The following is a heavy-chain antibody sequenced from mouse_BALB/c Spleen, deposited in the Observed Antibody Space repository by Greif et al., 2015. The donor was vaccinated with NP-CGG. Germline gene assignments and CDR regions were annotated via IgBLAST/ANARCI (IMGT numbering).Heavy chain of an antibody. J-gene: IGHJ3*01. Sequence: EVHLVESGGDLVKPGGSLKLSCAASGFTFSSYGMSWVRQTPDKRLEWVATISSGGSYTYYPDSAKGRFTISRDNAKNTLYLQMSSLKSEDTAMYYCARDGSSPAWFAYWGQGTLVTVSA. V-gene: IGHV5-6*01. CDR1: GFTFSSYG. CDR2: ISSGGSYT. D-gene: IGHD1-1*01. CDR3: ARDGSSPAWFAY.